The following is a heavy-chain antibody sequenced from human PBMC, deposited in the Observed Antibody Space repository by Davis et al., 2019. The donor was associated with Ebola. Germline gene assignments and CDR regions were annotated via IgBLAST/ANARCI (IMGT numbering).Heavy chain of an antibody. CDR1: GGTFSSYA. D-gene: IGHD6-6*01. V-gene: IGHV1-69*04. Sequence: SVKVSCKASGGTFSSYAISWVRQAPGQGLEWMGRIIPILGIANYAQKFQGRVTITADKSTSTAYMELSSLRSEDTAVYYCARGKQQLVRGDWFDPWGQGTLVTVSS. J-gene: IGHJ5*02. CDR2: IIPILGIA. CDR3: ARGKQQLVRGDWFDP.